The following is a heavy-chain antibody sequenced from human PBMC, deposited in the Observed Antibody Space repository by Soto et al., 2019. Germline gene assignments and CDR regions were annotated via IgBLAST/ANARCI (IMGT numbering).Heavy chain of an antibody. CDR1: GGSFSGYY. CDR3: ARGGPPITIFGVVMSWFDP. CDR2: INHSGST. Sequence: SETLSLTCAVYGGSFSGYYWSWIRQPPGKGLEWIGEINHSGSTNYNPSLKSRVTISVDTSKNQFSLKLTSVTAADTAVYYCARGGPPITIFGVVMSWFDPWGQGTLVTVSS. V-gene: IGHV4-34*01. J-gene: IGHJ5*02. D-gene: IGHD3-3*01.